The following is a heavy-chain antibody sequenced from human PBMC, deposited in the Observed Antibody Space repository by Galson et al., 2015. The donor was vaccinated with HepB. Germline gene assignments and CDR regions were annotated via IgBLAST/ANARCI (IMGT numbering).Heavy chain of an antibody. V-gene: IGHV1-24*01. Sequence: SVKVSCKVSGYTLTELSMHWVRQAPGKGLEWMGGFDPEDGETIYAQKFQVRVTMTEDTSTDTAYMELSSLRSEDTAVYYCATGPAATPATRHENWFDPWGQGTLVTVSS. CDR3: ATGPAATPATRHENWFDP. J-gene: IGHJ5*02. CDR2: FDPEDGET. D-gene: IGHD2-2*01. CDR1: GYTLTELS.